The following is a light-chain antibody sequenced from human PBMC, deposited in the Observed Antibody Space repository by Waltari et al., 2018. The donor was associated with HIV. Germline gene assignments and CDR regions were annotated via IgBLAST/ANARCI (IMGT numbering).Light chain of an antibody. Sequence: QSVLTQPPSVSGAPGQRVTIPCAGSSPNIGAGYDVPWYQQLPGTAPKLLIHTNSNRPSGVPDRFSGSKSGTLASLAITGLQAEDEADYYCQSYDSSLSSSVFGGGTKLTVL. CDR1: SPNIGAGYD. J-gene: IGLJ3*02. V-gene: IGLV1-40*01. CDR3: QSYDSSLSSSV. CDR2: TNS.